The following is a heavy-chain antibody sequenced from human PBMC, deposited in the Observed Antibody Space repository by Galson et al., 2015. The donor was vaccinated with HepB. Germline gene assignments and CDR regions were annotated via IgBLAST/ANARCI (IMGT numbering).Heavy chain of an antibody. CDR2: IYWDDDK. J-gene: IGHJ3*02. CDR1: GFSISTSGVG. V-gene: IGHV2-5*02. CDR3: ARDGASGDYWSGAFNI. Sequence: PALVKPTQTLTLTCTFSGFSISTSGVGVGWIRQPPGKALEWLGIIYWDDDKRYSPSLESRLTITKDTSKKQVVLKMTNMDPVDTATYYCARDGASGDYWSGAFNIWGQGTMVTVS. D-gene: IGHD4-17*01.